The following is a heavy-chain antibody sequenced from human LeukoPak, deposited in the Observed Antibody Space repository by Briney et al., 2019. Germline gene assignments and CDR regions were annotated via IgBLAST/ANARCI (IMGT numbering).Heavy chain of an antibody. CDR2: INPYSGDT. CDR1: GYTFTDYY. Sequence: ASVRVSCKTSGYTFTDYYIHWVRQAPGQGLEWMGRINPYSGDTNFAQKFQGRVTMTRDTSITTAYMDLSSLTPDATAVYFFARDQGSLTRSWYTGYWGQGTQVTVSS. CDR3: ARDQGSLTRSWYTGY. V-gene: IGHV1-2*06. J-gene: IGHJ4*02. D-gene: IGHD6-13*01.